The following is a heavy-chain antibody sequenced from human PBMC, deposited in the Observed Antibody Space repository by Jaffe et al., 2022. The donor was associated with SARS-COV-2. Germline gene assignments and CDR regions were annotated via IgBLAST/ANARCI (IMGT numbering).Heavy chain of an antibody. CDR2: IYYSGST. V-gene: IGHV4-59*01. Sequence: QVQLQESGPGLVKPSETLSLTCTVSGGSISSYYWSWIRQPPGKGLEWIGYIYYSGSTNYNPSLKSRVTISVDTSKNQFSLKLSSVTAADTAVYYCARGASGSYYFPLGKNYYYYYMDVWGKGTTVTVSS. J-gene: IGHJ6*03. CDR1: GGSISSYY. CDR3: ARGASGSYYFPLGKNYYYYYMDV. D-gene: IGHD3-10*01.